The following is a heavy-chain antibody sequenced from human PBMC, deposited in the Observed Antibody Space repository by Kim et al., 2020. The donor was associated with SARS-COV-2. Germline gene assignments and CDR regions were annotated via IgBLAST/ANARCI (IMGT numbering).Heavy chain of an antibody. CDR1: GFTFSSYG. V-gene: IGHV3-33*01. J-gene: IGHJ6*02. CDR2: IWYDGSNK. D-gene: IGHD3-10*01. CDR3: ARESNFDFGFGGFYYYYGMDV. Sequence: GGSLRLSCAASGFTFSSYGMHWVRQAPGKGLEWVAVIWYDGSNKYYADSVKGRFTISRDNSKNTLYLQMNSLRAEDTAVYYCARESNFDFGFGGFYYYYGMDVWGQGTTVTVSS.